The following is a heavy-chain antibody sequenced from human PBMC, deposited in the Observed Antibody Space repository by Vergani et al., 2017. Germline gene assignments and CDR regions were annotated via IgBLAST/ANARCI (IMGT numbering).Heavy chain of an antibody. D-gene: IGHD5-24*01. Sequence: QLVQSGAEVKKPGSSVKVSCKASGFTFTSSAMQWVRQARGQRLEWIGWIVVGSGNTNDAQKFQERVTITRDMSTSTAYMELSSLRSEDTAVYYCAAGATIPSDGMDVWGQGTTVTVSS. CDR3: AAGATIPSDGMDV. J-gene: IGHJ6*02. CDR2: IVVGSGNT. V-gene: IGHV1-58*02. CDR1: GFTFTSSA.